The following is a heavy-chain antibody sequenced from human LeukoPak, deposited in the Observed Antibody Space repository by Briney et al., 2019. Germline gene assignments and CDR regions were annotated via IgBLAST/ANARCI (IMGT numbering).Heavy chain of an antibody. CDR1: GGTFSSYA. Sequence: SVKVSCKASGGTFSSYAISWVRQAPGQGLEWMGRIIPIFGTANYAQKFQGRVTITTDESTSTAYMELSSLRSEDTAVYYCARSDIVATITDYRGQGTLVTVSS. CDR3: ARSDIVATITDY. V-gene: IGHV1-69*05. J-gene: IGHJ4*02. CDR2: IIPIFGTA. D-gene: IGHD5-12*01.